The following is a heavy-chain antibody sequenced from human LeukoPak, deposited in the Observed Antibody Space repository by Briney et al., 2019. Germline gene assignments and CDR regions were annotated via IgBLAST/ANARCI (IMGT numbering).Heavy chain of an antibody. CDR3: AKVGGGPFDAFDI. J-gene: IGHJ3*02. V-gene: IGHV1-69*05. D-gene: IGHD3-16*01. CDR2: FIPIVGTA. CDR1: GATFSSYA. Sequence: GASVKVSCKASGATFSSYAISWVRQAPGQGLGWRGGFIPIVGTADYAQKFPGRGTVTTDESTSTAYLWLGSLRSEDTAVYYCAKVGGGPFDAFDIWGQGTMVTVSS.